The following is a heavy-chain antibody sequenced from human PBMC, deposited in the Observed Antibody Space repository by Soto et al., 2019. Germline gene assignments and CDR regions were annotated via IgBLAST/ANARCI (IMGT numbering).Heavy chain of an antibody. Sequence: PGGSLRLSCAASGFTFSSYAMSWVRQAPGKGLEWVSAISGSGGSTYYADSVKGRFTISRDNSKNTLYLQMNSLRAEDTAVYYCAKYFRGVRYFDWSRYGMDGWGQGTTVTVSS. CDR1: GFTFSSYA. CDR2: ISGSGGST. CDR3: AKYFRGVRYFDWSRYGMDG. J-gene: IGHJ6*02. V-gene: IGHV3-23*01. D-gene: IGHD3-9*01.